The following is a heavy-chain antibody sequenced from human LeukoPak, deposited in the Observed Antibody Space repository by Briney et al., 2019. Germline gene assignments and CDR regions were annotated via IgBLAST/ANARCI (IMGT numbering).Heavy chain of an antibody. CDR2: IWYDGSNK. V-gene: IGHV3-33*01. J-gene: IGHJ6*02. CDR1: GFTFSSYG. D-gene: IGHD6-6*01. Sequence: PGGSLRLSRAASGFTFSSYGMHWVRQAPGKGLEWVAVIWYDGSNKYYADSVKGRFTISRDNSKNTLYLQMNSLRAEDTAVYYCARGVSSPRRPHYYYYYGMDVWGQGTTVTVSS. CDR3: ARGVSSPRRPHYYYYYGMDV.